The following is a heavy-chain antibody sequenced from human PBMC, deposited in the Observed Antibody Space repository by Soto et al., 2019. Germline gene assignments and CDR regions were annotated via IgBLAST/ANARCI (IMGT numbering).Heavy chain of an antibody. CDR2: IYYSGST. V-gene: IGHV4-59*01. CDR3: ARGSSSGSGYYRAKAHAFDI. J-gene: IGHJ3*02. D-gene: IGHD3-3*01. Sequence: QVQLQESGPGLVKPSETLSLTCTVSGGSISSYYWSWIRQPPGKGLEWIGYIYYSGSTNYNPSLKSRVTISVDTSKNQFSLKLSSVTAADTAVYYCARGSSSGSGYYRAKAHAFDIWGQGTMVTVSS. CDR1: GGSISSYY.